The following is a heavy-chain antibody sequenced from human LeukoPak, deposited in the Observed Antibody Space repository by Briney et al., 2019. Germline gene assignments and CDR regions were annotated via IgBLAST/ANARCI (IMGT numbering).Heavy chain of an antibody. CDR2: ISGSGGST. J-gene: IGHJ4*02. D-gene: IGHD6-19*01. CDR3: AKGMFGSGWYGDDY. Sequence: GGSLRLSCAASGFTFSSYAMSWVRQAPGKGLEWVSSISGSGGSTNYADSVKGRFTISRDNSKNTLYLQMNSLRAEDTAVYYCAKGMFGSGWYGDDYWGQGTLVTVSS. V-gene: IGHV3-23*01. CDR1: GFTFSSYA.